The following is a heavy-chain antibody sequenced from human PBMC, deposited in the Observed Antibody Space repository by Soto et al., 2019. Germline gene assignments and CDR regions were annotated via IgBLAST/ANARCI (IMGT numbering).Heavy chain of an antibody. J-gene: IGHJ3*02. CDR1: GFTFSGSA. Sequence: GGSLRLSCAASGFTFSGSAMHWVRQASGKGLEWVGRIRSKANSYATAYAASVKGGLTISRDDSKNTAYLQMNSLKTEDTAVYYCTTLRLGYCSSTSCSSDAFDIWGQGTMVTVSS. CDR3: TTLRLGYCSSTSCSSDAFDI. D-gene: IGHD2-2*01. CDR2: IRSKANSYAT. V-gene: IGHV3-73*01.